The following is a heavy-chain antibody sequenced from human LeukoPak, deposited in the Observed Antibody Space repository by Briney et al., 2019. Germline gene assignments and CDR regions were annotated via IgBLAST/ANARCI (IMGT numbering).Heavy chain of an antibody. CDR3: AGLTTTAWYFDL. D-gene: IGHD1-26*01. J-gene: IGHJ2*01. V-gene: IGHV4-30-2*01. CDR2: IYHSGST. Sequence: SETLSLTCAVSGGSIISGGYSWSWIRQPLGKGLEWIGYIYHSGSTYYNPSLKSRVTMSLDRSKNQFSLKVSSVTAADTAVYYCAGLTTTAWYFDLWGRGTLVTVSS. CDR1: GGSIISGGYS.